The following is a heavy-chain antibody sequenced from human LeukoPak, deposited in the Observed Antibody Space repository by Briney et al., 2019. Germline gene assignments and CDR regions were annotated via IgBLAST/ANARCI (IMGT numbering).Heavy chain of an antibody. CDR2: IKTDGSEK. V-gene: IGHV3-7*01. Sequence: GGSLRLSCEGSGFTFSNYWMGWVRQAPGKGLQWVANIKTDGSEKYYVDSVKGRFTISRDNAKNSLYLQMNSLRAEDTAVYYCARGKPASDPQLYQLLLASHAFDIWGQGTMVTVSS. CDR1: GFTFSNYW. CDR3: ARGKPASDPQLYQLLLASHAFDI. J-gene: IGHJ3*02. D-gene: IGHD2-2*01.